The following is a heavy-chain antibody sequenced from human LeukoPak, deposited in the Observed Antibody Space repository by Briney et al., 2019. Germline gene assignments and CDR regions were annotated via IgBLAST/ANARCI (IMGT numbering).Heavy chain of an antibody. J-gene: IGHJ4*02. CDR2: IYYTTNT. D-gene: IGHD1-7*01. V-gene: IGHV4-39*07. CDR1: NVSITSSAYY. CDR3: ARGLLDDGGTKGDGITGTTWLDY. Sequence: PSETLSLTCTVSNVSITSSAYYWAWLRQSPGTGLEWIGNIYYTTNTYYNPSLKSRVTISVDTSKNQFSLKLSSVTAADTAVYYCARGLLDDGGTKGDGITGTTWLDYWGQGTLVTASS.